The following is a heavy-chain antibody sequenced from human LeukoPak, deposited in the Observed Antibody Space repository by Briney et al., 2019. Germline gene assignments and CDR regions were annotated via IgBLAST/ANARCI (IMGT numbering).Heavy chain of an antibody. D-gene: IGHD2-15*01. CDR2: IKSKTGGGTT. Sequence: GGSLRLSCAASGFTFSNAWMSWVRQAPGKGLEWVGRIKSKTGGGTTDYAAPVKGRFTISRDDSKNTLYLQMNSLKTEDTAVYYCTTVGYCSGGSCYWDYYYGMDVWGQGTTVTVSS. J-gene: IGHJ6*02. CDR1: GFTFSNAW. V-gene: IGHV3-15*01. CDR3: TTVGYCSGGSCYWDYYYGMDV.